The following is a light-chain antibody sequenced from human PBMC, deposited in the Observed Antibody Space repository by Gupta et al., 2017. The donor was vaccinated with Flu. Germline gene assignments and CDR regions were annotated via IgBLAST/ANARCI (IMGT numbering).Light chain of an antibody. Sequence: ESTTISSTSRSRLVSTNKKNYLSGYLQKAGQSPQRLIFLGSTRASGGPDRCSGSGSGTDVTRNISSVQAEDGGVEYCMQSHGTSRTFGQGTKVEIK. CDR2: LGS. CDR3: MQSHGTSRT. V-gene: IGKV2-28*01. CDR1: SRLVSTNKKNY. J-gene: IGKJ1*01.